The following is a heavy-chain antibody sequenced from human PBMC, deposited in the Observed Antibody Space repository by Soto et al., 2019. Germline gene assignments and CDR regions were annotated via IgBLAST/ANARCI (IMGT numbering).Heavy chain of an antibody. CDR1: GFTFSRDW. CDR3: VRVEVGD. J-gene: IGHJ4*02. V-gene: IGHV3-74*01. Sequence: EVQLVESGGGLVQPGGSLRLSCAASGFTFSRDWMHWVRQALGKGLVWVSRINSDGTSTSYADSVKGRFTISRDNAKNTLHLQMISLRADDTAVYYCVRVEVGDWGQGTLVTVSS. CDR2: INSDGTST.